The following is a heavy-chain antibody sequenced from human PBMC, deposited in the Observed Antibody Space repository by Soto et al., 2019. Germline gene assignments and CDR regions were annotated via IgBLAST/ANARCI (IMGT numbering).Heavy chain of an antibody. Sequence: SETLSLTCTVSGGSISSSSYYWGWIRQPPGKGLEWIGEINHSGSTNYNPSLKSRVTISVDTSKNQFSLKLSSVTAADTAVYYCARRYGVAFDIWGQGTMVTVSS. V-gene: IGHV4-39*07. CDR2: INHSGST. CDR1: GGSISSSSYY. CDR3: ARRYGVAFDI. D-gene: IGHD3-10*01. J-gene: IGHJ3*02.